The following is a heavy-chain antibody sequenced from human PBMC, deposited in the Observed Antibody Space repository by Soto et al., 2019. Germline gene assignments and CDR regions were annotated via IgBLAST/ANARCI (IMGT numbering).Heavy chain of an antibody. CDR3: ARAYGVTAIMGFDY. J-gene: IGHJ4*02. CDR1: GYTFTSYA. Sequence: ASVKVSCKAAGYTFTSYAMHWVRQAPGQRLEWMGWINAGNGNTKYSQKFQGRVTITRDTSASTAYMELSSLRSEDTAVYYCARAYGVTAIMGFDYWGQGTLVTVSS. D-gene: IGHD2-21*02. V-gene: IGHV1-3*01. CDR2: INAGNGNT.